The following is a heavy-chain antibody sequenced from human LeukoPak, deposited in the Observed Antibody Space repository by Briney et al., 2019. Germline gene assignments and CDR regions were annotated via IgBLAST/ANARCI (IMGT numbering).Heavy chain of an antibody. CDR3: ARYQLPSTYYYYGVDV. Sequence: GGSLRLSCAASGFTFSSYWMSWVRQAPGKGLEWVANIKQDGSEKYYVDSVKGRFTISRDNAKNSLYLQMNSLRADDTAVYYCARYQLPSTYYYYGVDVWGQGTRVTVSS. D-gene: IGHD2-2*01. CDR2: IKQDGSEK. V-gene: IGHV3-7*01. CDR1: GFTFSSYW. J-gene: IGHJ6*02.